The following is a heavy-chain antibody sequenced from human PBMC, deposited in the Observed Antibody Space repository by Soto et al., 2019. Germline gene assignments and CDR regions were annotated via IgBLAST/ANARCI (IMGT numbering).Heavy chain of an antibody. D-gene: IGHD2-2*01. CDR2: LYYSGST. J-gene: IGHJ4*02. V-gene: IGHV4-31*03. CDR1: RCPPSSGCYY. Sequence: SETLSLTCTVSRCPPSSGCYYWRWIRQHPGKGLEWIGYLYYSGSTYYNPSLKSRVTISVDTSKNQFSLKLSSVTAADTAVYHCARAASIPPQDYSGQGTPGQRLL. CDR3: ARAASIPPQDY.